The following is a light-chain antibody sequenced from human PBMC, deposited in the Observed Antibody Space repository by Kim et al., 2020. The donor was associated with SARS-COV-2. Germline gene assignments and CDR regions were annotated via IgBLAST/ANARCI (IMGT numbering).Light chain of an antibody. Sequence: QSVLTQPPSVSAAPGQKVTISCSGSRSNIGSNHVSWYQQFPGIAPKLITYDNNKRPSGIPDRFSSSKSGTSATLGITGLQTGDEADYYCATWDSSLSVGVFGGGTKVTVL. J-gene: IGLJ3*02. CDR3: ATWDSSLSVGV. V-gene: IGLV1-51*01. CDR1: RSNIGSNH. CDR2: DNN.